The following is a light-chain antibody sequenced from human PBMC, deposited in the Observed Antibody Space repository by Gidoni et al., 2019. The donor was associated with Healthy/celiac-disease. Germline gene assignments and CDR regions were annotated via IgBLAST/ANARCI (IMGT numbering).Light chain of an antibody. CDR1: QSISSW. J-gene: IGKJ2*01. Sequence: DIQMTQPPSTLSASVGDRVTITCRASQSISSWLNWYQQKPGKAPKLLIYKASSLESGVPSRFSGSGSGTEFTLTISSLQPDDFATYYCQQYNSYQYTFXXXTKLEIK. CDR3: QQYNSYQYT. CDR2: KAS. V-gene: IGKV1-5*03.